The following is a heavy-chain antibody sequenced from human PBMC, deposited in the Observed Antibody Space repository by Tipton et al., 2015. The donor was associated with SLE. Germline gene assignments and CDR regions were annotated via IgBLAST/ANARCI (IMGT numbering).Heavy chain of an antibody. CDR3: TGVGSGPGTDY. Sequence: GLVKPSETLSLTCTVSGASVSSHYWNWIRQTPGKGLEWIGYIHYNRDTNYHPSLKSRVTMSVDTSKNQISLRLNSVTAADTAVYYCTGVGSGPGTDYWGQGTLVTVSS. CDR1: GASVSSHY. D-gene: IGHD6-13*01. V-gene: IGHV4-59*08. J-gene: IGHJ4*02. CDR2: IHYNRDT.